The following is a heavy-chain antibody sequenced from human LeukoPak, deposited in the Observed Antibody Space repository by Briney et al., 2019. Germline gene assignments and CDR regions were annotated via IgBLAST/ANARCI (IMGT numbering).Heavy chain of an antibody. V-gene: IGHV1-2*02. Sequence: GASVKVSCKASGYTFTGYYMHWVRQAPGQGLEWMGWINPNSGGTNYAQKFQGRVTMTRDTSISTAYMELSRLRSDDTAVYYCARDRGVVVPAAIDYWGQGTLVTASS. CDR1: GYTFTGYY. D-gene: IGHD2-2*01. CDR2: INPNSGGT. J-gene: IGHJ4*02. CDR3: ARDRGVVVPAAIDY.